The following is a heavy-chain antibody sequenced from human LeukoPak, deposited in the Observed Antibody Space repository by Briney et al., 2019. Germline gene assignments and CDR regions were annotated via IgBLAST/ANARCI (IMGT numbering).Heavy chain of an antibody. V-gene: IGHV1-18*01. Sequence: ASVTVSCKASGYTFTSYGISWVRQAPGQGLEWMGWISAYNGNTNYAQKLQGRVTMTTDTSTSTAYMELRSLRSDDTAVYYCASGPSSSWYSQFDYWGQGTLVTVSS. CDR3: ASGPSSSWYSQFDY. CDR1: GYTFTSYG. D-gene: IGHD6-13*01. J-gene: IGHJ4*02. CDR2: ISAYNGNT.